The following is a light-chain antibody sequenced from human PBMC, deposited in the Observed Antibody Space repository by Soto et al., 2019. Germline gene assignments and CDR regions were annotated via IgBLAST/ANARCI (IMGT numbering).Light chain of an antibody. CDR3: QQCGASPLT. J-gene: IGKJ1*01. Sequence: EIGLTKSPGTLSLSQGERATLSCRASSHLSTNSLAWYQQKPGQAPSLLIYGPSTRATGIPARFTGSGSGTDFTLTISNLEPEDFALYYCQQCGASPLTFGQGTKVDIK. CDR1: SHLSTNS. CDR2: GPS. V-gene: IGKV3-20*01.